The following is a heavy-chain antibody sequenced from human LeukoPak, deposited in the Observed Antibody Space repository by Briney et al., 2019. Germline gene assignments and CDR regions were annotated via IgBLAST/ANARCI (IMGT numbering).Heavy chain of an antibody. CDR2: IKQGGSER. D-gene: IGHD1-26*01. Sequence: PGGSLRLSCAASGFTFSDYWMSWARHAPGKGLEWVAVIKQGGSERFYLDSVKGRFTISRDNAKNSLYLQMNSLRAEDTAVYYCAREGRMGAINYWGQGTLVTVSS. V-gene: IGHV3-7*03. CDR1: GFTFSDYW. CDR3: AREGRMGAINY. J-gene: IGHJ4*02.